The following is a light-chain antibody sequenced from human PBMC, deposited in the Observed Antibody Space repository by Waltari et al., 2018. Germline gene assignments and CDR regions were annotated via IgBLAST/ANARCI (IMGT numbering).Light chain of an antibody. CDR1: QSLLHSSGNTF. Sequence: DIVMTQSPLSLSVTPGEPASISCRSSQSLLHSSGNTFLDCYLQKPGQSPQLLIYLVSNRDSGVPDRFSGSGSGTDFTLKISRVEAEDVGVYFCMQARQTPWTFGQGTKVEIK. CDR2: LVS. J-gene: IGKJ1*01. V-gene: IGKV2-28*01. CDR3: MQARQTPWT.